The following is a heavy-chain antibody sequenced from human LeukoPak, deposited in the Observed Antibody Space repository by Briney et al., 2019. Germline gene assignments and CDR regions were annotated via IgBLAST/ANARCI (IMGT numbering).Heavy chain of an antibody. CDR2: IYYSGST. J-gene: IGHJ6*02. V-gene: IGHV4-30-4*02. D-gene: IGHD6-6*01. Sequence: QTSETLSLTCTVSGGSISSGDYYWSWIRQPPGKGLEWIGYIYYSGSTYYNPSLKSRVTISVDTSKNQFSLKLSSVTAADTAVYYCARDSRAGSSSPYYYYYGMDVWGQGTTVTVSS. CDR3: ARDSRAGSSSPYYYYYGMDV. CDR1: GGSISSGDYY.